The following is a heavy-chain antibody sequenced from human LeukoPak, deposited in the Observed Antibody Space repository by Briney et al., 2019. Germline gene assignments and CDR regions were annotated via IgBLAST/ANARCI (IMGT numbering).Heavy chain of an antibody. J-gene: IGHJ4*02. CDR3: ISPARTSNYVTPFDY. CDR1: GFIFGDYV. CDR2: IRSKAYGGTT. Sequence: PGGSLRLSCTASGFIFGDYVMSWVRQAPGKGLEWVGFIRSKAYGGTTEYAASVKGRFTLSRDDSKSIAYLQMNSLKTEDAAMYYCISPARTSNYVTPFDYWGQGTLVTVSS. D-gene: IGHD4-11*01. V-gene: IGHV3-49*04.